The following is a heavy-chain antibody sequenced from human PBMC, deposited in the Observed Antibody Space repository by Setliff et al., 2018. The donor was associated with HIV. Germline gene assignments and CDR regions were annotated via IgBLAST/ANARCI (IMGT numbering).Heavy chain of an antibody. CDR1: GYTFTSYY. CDR2: INPSGGST. CDR3: ARVRLGSGSYAGGDAFDI. D-gene: IGHD1-26*01. Sequence: ASVKVSCKASGYTFTSYYIHWVRQAPGQGLEWMGRINPSGGSTSYAQKFQGRVTMTRDTSTSTVYMELSSLRSEDTAMYYCARVRLGSGSYAGGDAFDIWGQGTMVTVSS. V-gene: IGHV1-46*01. J-gene: IGHJ3*02.